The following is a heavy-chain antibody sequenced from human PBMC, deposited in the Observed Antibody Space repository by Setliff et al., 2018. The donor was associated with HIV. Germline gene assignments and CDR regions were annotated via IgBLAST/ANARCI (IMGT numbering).Heavy chain of an antibody. CDR2: IYISGST. CDR1: GGSISSGFYY. Sequence: SETLSLTCTVSGGSISSGFYYWSWIRQPAGKGLEWIGRIYISGSTKYNPSLKSRVTISVDTSKNQYSLTLSSVTAADTGVYYCARHRDPHGTSWIFDYYYMDLWGGGTTVTVSS. V-gene: IGHV4-61*02. J-gene: IGHJ6*03. D-gene: IGHD2-2*01. CDR3: ARHRDPHGTSWIFDYYYMDL.